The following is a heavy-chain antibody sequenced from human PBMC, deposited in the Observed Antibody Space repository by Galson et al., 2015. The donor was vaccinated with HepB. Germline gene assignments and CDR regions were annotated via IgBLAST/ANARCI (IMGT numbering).Heavy chain of an antibody. CDR1: GFTLSYYG. CDR3: AKEPLVTSNAMPTAPLYVDY. V-gene: IGHV3-30*18. J-gene: IGHJ4*02. Sequence: SLRLSCAASGFTLSYYGMQWVRQAPGKGLEWVAFISYDGDNKYYADSVKGRFTISRDISKNTVSLQMIRLRAEDTAVYYCAKEPLVTSNAMPTAPLYVDYWGQGTQVIVSS. D-gene: IGHD2-21*02. CDR2: ISYDGDNK.